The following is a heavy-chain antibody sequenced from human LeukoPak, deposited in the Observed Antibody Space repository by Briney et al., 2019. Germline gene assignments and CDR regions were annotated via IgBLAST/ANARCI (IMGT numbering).Heavy chain of an antibody. J-gene: IGHJ6*02. CDR2: NSAYNGNT. Sequence: ASVKVSCKASGYTFTSYGISWVRQAPGQGLEWMGWNSAYNGNTNYAQKLQGRVTMTTDTSTSTAYMELRSLRSDDTAVYYCARDSGQYYDFWSGYYSYYYYGMDVWGQGTTVTVSS. CDR1: GYTFTSYG. CDR3: ARDSGQYYDFWSGYYSYYYYGMDV. D-gene: IGHD3-3*01. V-gene: IGHV1-18*01.